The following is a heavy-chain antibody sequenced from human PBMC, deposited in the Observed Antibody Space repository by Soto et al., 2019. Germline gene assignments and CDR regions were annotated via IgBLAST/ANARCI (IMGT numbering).Heavy chain of an antibody. CDR1: GGSISSYY. CDR3: ARPTGPGDAFDI. J-gene: IGHJ3*02. CDR2: IYYSGTT. Sequence: SETLSLTCTVCGGSISSYYWTWIRQPPGKGLEWIGYIYYSGTTNYNPSLKSRVTVSVDTSKNKISLKVRSVTAADTAVYYCARPTGPGDAFDIWGQGTMVTVSS. V-gene: IGHV4-59*08.